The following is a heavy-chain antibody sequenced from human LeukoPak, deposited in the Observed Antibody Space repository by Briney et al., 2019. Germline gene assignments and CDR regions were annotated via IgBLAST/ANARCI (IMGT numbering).Heavy chain of an antibody. CDR1: GFTFDDYA. D-gene: IGHD6-6*01. Sequence: GGSLRLSCVASGFTFDDYAMHWVRQAPGKGLEWVSGISWNSGSIGYADSVKGRFTISRDNAKNSLYLQMNSLRAEDTALYYCAKALYSSSSPHHFDYWGQGTLVTVSS. CDR2: ISWNSGSI. V-gene: IGHV3-9*01. J-gene: IGHJ4*02. CDR3: AKALYSSSSPHHFDY.